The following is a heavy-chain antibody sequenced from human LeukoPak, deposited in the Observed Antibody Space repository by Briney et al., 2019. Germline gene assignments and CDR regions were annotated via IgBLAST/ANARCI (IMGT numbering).Heavy chain of an antibody. CDR1: GFTFSSYG. Sequence: GGSLRLSCAASGFTFSSYGMHWVRQAPGKGLEWVAVISYDGSNKYYADSVKGRFTISRDNSKNTLYLQMNSLRAEDTAVYYCAKDGPLYSGYDRTMGGLDYWGQGTLVTVSS. CDR2: ISYDGSNK. CDR3: AKDGPLYSGYDRTMGGLDY. D-gene: IGHD5-12*01. V-gene: IGHV3-30*18. J-gene: IGHJ4*02.